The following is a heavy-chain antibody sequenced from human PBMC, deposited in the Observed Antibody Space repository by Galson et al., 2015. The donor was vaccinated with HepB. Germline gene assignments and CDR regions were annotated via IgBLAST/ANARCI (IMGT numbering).Heavy chain of an antibody. D-gene: IGHD4-17*01. CDR1: GFTFSSYW. CDR3: ARGLYGDSPSYYYYGLDV. V-gene: IGHV3-74*01. CDR2: INSDGFST. Sequence: SLRLSCAASGFTFSSYWMHWVRQPPGKGLVWVSRINSDGFSTDYADSVKGQFTVSRDNAQNTLFLQINSLRAEDTAVYYCARGLYGDSPSYYYYGLDVWGQGTTVTVSS. J-gene: IGHJ6*02.